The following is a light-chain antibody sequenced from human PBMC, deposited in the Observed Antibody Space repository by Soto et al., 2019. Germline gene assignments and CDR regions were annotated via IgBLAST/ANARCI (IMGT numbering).Light chain of an antibody. Sequence: QSVLTQPHSASGAPRQRGTISCSGSSSNIGTSSVHRFQQLPGTAPKLLISTTNQRPSGVPERFSGSKSGTSASLAISGLQSEDEADYYCAAWDDSLNGQVFGTGTEVTV. CDR3: AAWDDSLNGQV. V-gene: IGLV1-44*01. J-gene: IGLJ1*01. CDR2: TTN. CDR1: SSNIGTSS.